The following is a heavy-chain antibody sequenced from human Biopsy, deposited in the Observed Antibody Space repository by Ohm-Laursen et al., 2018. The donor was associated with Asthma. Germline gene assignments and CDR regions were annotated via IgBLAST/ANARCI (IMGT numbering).Heavy chain of an antibody. Sequence: SLRLSCAASGLTFSDYWMHWVRQAPGKGLEWVSRVKGDGRRTSYADSAKGRFTISRDNAKNTLYLQMNSLRVEDTAVYYRARDGVVPDAMYYHYYYGLDVWGQGTTVTVSS. CDR1: GLTFSDYW. V-gene: IGHV3-74*01. CDR3: ARDGVVPDAMYYHYYYGLDV. J-gene: IGHJ6*02. CDR2: VKGDGRRT. D-gene: IGHD2-2*01.